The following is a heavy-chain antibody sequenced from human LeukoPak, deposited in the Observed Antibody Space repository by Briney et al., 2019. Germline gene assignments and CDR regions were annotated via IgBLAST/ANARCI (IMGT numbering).Heavy chain of an antibody. CDR3: ARDYGDYGYFDY. CDR2: IYYSGST. CDR1: DGSISSGDYY. V-gene: IGHV4-30-4*01. D-gene: IGHD4-17*01. J-gene: IGHJ4*02. Sequence: SETLSLTCTVSDGSISSGDYYWSWIRQPPGKGLEWIGYIYYSGSTYYNPSLKSRVTISVDTSKNQFSLKLSSVTAADTAVYYCARDYGDYGYFDYWGQGTLVTVSS.